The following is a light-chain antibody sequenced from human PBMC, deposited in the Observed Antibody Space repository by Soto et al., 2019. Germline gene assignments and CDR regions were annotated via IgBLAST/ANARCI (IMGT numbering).Light chain of an antibody. CDR1: SDDVGGYIY. CDR3: SSYTSSSTVV. J-gene: IGLJ2*01. Sequence: QSALTQPASVSGSPGQSITISCTGTSDDVGGYIYVSWYQQHPGKAPKLMIYEVSNRPSGVSNRFSGSKSGNTASLTISGLQAEDEADYYCSSYTSSSTVVFGGGTKLTVL. V-gene: IGLV2-14*01. CDR2: EVS.